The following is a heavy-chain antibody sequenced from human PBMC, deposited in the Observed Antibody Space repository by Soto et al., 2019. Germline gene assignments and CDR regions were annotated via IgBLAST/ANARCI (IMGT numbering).Heavy chain of an antibody. CDR1: GYTFTSYG. V-gene: IGHV1-18*01. CDR3: ARDTLVRGVIKPFYFDY. CDR2: ISAYNGNT. D-gene: IGHD3-10*01. Sequence: QVQLVQSGAEVKKPGASVKVSCKASGYTFTSYGISWVRQAPGQGLEWMGWISAYNGNTNYAQKLQGRVTMTTDTSTSTAYMELRSLRSEDKAVYYCARDTLVRGVIKPFYFDYWGQGPLVTVSS. J-gene: IGHJ4*02.